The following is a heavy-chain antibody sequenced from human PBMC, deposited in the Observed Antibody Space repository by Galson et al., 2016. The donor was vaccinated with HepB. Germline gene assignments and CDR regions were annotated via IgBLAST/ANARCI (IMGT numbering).Heavy chain of an antibody. V-gene: IGHV3-30*18. D-gene: IGHD4-23*01. Sequence: SLRLSCAASGFTFRSYGMRWIRQSPGKGLEWVAAISYDGSNLYYPDSVKGRFTISRDNTKNTLHLEMSSLRAEDTAIYFCAKEAGGNSAFDYWGQGTLVTVSS. CDR1: GFTFRSYG. J-gene: IGHJ4*02. CDR3: AKEAGGNSAFDY. CDR2: ISYDGSNL.